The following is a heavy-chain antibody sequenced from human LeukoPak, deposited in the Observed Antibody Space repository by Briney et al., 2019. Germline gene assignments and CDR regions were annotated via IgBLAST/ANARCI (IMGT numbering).Heavy chain of an antibody. Sequence: SQTLSLTCTVSGGSISSAGYYWSWIRQHPGKGLEWIGFIYYSGTTTFYNPSLKSRVSISLDTSRNQFYLTLSSVTAADTAVYYCARATGGAAAADFDPWGQGTLVTVSS. CDR2: IYYSGTTT. V-gene: IGHV4-31*03. CDR3: ARATGGAAAADFDP. J-gene: IGHJ5*02. D-gene: IGHD6-13*01. CDR1: GGSISSAGYY.